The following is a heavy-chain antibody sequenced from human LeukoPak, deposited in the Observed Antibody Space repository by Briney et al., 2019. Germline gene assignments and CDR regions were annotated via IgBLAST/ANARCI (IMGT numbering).Heavy chain of an antibody. Sequence: PGGSLRLSCVASEFTFSSYSMSWVRQAPGRGPEWVSSITSSGDLTFYTDSVKGRFTISRDNAKNTLYLQMNSLRAEDTAIYYCDKLLCSGYICRVFDKWGQGTLVTVYS. V-gene: IGHV3-23*01. CDR2: ITSSGDLT. D-gene: IGHD3-22*01. CDR1: EFTFSSYS. CDR3: DKLLCSGYICRVFDK. J-gene: IGHJ4*02.